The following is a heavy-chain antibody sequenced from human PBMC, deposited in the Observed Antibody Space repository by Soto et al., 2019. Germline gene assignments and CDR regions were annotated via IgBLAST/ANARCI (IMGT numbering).Heavy chain of an antibody. J-gene: IGHJ3*02. CDR2: INAGNGNT. Sequence: ASVKVSCKASGYTFTSYAMHWVRQAPGQRLEWMGWINAGNGNTKYSQKFQGRVTITRDTSASTAYMELSSLRSEDTAVYYCARDFCSGGSCYTAFDIWGQGTMVPVSS. D-gene: IGHD2-15*01. CDR3: ARDFCSGGSCYTAFDI. V-gene: IGHV1-3*01. CDR1: GYTFTSYA.